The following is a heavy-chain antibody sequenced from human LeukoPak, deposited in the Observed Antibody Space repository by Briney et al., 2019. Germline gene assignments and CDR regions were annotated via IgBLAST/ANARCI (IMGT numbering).Heavy chain of an antibody. J-gene: IGHJ5*02. V-gene: IGHV4-59*01. CDR2: ISNSGTT. CDR3: ARVVRGAVTSNCFDP. Sequence: SETLSLTCTVSGDPMSGFYWSWIRQAPGKGLEWLGYISNSGTTDYNPSLKSRVTMSVDTSKNESSLKVTSVTAADTAMYYCARVVRGAVTSNCFDPWGQGTLVTVSS. CDR1: GDPMSGFY. D-gene: IGHD4-17*01.